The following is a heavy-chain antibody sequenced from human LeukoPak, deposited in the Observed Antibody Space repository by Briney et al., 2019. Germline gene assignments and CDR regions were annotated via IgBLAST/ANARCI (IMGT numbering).Heavy chain of an antibody. V-gene: IGHV3-21*04. D-gene: IGHD5-12*01. Sequence: GGSLRLSCAASGFTFSSYSMNWVRQAPGKGLEWVSSISSSSSYIYHADSVKGRFTISRDNAKNSLYLQMNSLRSDDTAVYYCARVLYSGYAHDAFDIWGQGTMVTVSS. CDR1: GFTFSSYS. CDR2: ISSSSSYI. CDR3: ARVLYSGYAHDAFDI. J-gene: IGHJ3*02.